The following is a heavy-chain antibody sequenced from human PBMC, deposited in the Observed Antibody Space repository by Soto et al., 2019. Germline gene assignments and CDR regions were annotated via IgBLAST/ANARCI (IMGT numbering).Heavy chain of an antibody. CDR2: ISGSGGST. CDR3: AKNYYDFWSGYYLFDY. D-gene: IGHD3-3*01. J-gene: IGHJ4*02. CDR1: GFTFSSYA. V-gene: IGHV3-23*01. Sequence: EVQLLESGGGLVQPGGSLRLSCAASGFTFSSYAMSCVRQAPGKGLEWVSAISGSGGSTYYADSVKGRFTISRDNSKNTLYLQMNSLRAEDTAVYYCAKNYYDFWSGYYLFDYWGQGTLVTVSS.